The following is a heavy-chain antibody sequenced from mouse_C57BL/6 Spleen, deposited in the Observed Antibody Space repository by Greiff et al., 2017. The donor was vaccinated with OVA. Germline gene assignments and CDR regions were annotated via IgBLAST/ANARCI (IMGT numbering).Heavy chain of an antibody. V-gene: IGHV5-4*01. J-gene: IGHJ2*01. CDR3: ARDGDSNFYYFDY. CDR2: ISDGGSYT. D-gene: IGHD2-5*01. CDR1: GFTFSSYA. Sequence: EVKLMESGGGLVKPGGSLKLSCAASGFTFSSYAMSWVRQTPEKRLEWVATISDGGSYTYYPDNVKGRFTISRDNAKNNLYLQMSHLKSEDTAMYYCARDGDSNFYYFDYWGQGTTLTVSS.